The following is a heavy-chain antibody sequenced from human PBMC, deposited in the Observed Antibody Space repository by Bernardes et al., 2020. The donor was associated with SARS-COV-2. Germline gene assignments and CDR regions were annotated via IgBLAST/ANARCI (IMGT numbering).Heavy chain of an antibody. CDR2: ISSSGSTR. CDR1: GITFSLYE. V-gene: IGHV3-48*03. J-gene: IGHJ4*02. CDR3: ARDHCTSTSCHYVDD. Sequence: GGTVSRSGAVSGITFSLYEMNWVRNAPGKGLEWVSYISSSGSTRYYADSVQGRFTISRDNAKNSLYLQMSSLRAEDTAVYYCARDHCTSTSCHYVDDWGQGTLVTVSS. D-gene: IGHD2-2*01.